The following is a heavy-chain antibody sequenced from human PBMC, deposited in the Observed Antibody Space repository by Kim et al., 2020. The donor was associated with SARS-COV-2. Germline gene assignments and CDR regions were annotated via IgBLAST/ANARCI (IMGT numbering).Heavy chain of an antibody. Sequence: KGVGWMGGFDPEDGDTIYAQKFQGRVTMTEDTSTDTAYMELSSLRSEDTAVYYCATVFAIFGVVTRFDYWGQGTLVTVSS. V-gene: IGHV1-24*01. CDR2: FDPEDGDT. J-gene: IGHJ4*02. CDR3: ATVFAIFGVVTRFDY. D-gene: IGHD3-3*01.